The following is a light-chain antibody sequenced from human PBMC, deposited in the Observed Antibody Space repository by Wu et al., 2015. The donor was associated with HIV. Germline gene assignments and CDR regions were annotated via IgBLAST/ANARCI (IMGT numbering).Light chain of an antibody. CDR1: QSVSNN. CDR2: GAF. J-gene: IGKJ4*01. CDR3: QQYHDRRLT. V-gene: IGKV3-15*01. Sequence: EIVLTQSPGTLSLSPGERATLSCRASQSVSNNYLAWYQQKPGQSPRLLVYGAFTRATGIPARFSGSGSATEFTLTISSLQPEDVGLYYCQQYHDRRLTFGGGTKVEI.